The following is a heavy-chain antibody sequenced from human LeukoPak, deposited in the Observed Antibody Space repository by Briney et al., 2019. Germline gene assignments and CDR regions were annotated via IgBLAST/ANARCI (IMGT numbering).Heavy chain of an antibody. CDR1: GFTFSSYV. J-gene: IGHJ3*01. CDR2: ISGSGGST. D-gene: IGHD3-22*01. Sequence: GGSLRLSCAASGFTFSSYVMSWVRQAPGKGLEWVSAISGSGGSTYYADSVKGRFTISRDNSKNTLYLQMNSLRAEDTAVYYCAKGQTVYDSSGYYDLGSWGQGTMVTVSS. CDR3: AKGQTVYDSSGYYDLGS. V-gene: IGHV3-23*01.